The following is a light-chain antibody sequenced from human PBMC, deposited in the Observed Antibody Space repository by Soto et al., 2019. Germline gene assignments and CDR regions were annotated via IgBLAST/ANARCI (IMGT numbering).Light chain of an antibody. J-gene: IGKJ1*01. CDR2: GAS. Sequence: ETVMTQSPATLSVSPGERATLSCRASHSVGSTLAWYQQKPGQAPGLLIYGASTRATGIPARFSGSGSGTEFTLTISSLQSEDFAVYYCQQYNNWPPWTFGQGTKVDIK. CDR3: QQYNNWPPWT. CDR1: HSVGST. V-gene: IGKV3-15*01.